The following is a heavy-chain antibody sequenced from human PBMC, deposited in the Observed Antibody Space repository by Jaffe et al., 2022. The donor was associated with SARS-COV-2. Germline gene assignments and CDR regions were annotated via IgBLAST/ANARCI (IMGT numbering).Heavy chain of an antibody. CDR2: ISSNGGST. J-gene: IGHJ4*02. CDR3: ARARDILTGYYDY. D-gene: IGHD3-9*01. CDR1: GFTFSSYA. V-gene: IGHV3-64*02. Sequence: EVQLVESGEGLVQPGGSLRLSCAASGFTFSSYAMHWVRQAPGKGLEYVSAISSNGGSTYYADSVKGRFTISRDNSKNTLYLQMGSLRAEDMAVYYCARARDILTGYYDYWGQGTLVTVSS.